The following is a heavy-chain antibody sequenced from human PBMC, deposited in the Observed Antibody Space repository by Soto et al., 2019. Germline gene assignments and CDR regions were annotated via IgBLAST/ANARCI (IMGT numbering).Heavy chain of an antibody. V-gene: IGHV3-9*01. CDR1: GFTFDDYA. Sequence: LRLSCAASGFTFDDYAMHWVRQAPGKGLEWVSVISWHSGNIAYADAVKGRFTISRDNAKNSLYLQMNSLRVDDTAVYYCVKEGDKAAILQYFDHWGQGTLVTVYS. J-gene: IGHJ4*02. D-gene: IGHD5-18*01. CDR2: ISWHSGNI. CDR3: VKEGDKAAILQYFDH.